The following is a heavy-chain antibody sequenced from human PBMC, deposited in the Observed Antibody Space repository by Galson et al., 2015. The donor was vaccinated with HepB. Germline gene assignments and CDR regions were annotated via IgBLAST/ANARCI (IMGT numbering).Heavy chain of an antibody. Sequence: SLRLSCAASGFTFSLYSMNWVRQAPGKGLEWVSYISTSSGYIYYADAVKGRFTISRDNAKNSLYLQMNSLTDEDTAVYFCARFMTGYSSSWLDSWGQGTLVTVSS. J-gene: IGHJ5*01. CDR2: ISTSSGYI. D-gene: IGHD6-13*01. CDR3: ARFMTGYSSSWLDS. V-gene: IGHV3-21*01. CDR1: GFTFSLYS.